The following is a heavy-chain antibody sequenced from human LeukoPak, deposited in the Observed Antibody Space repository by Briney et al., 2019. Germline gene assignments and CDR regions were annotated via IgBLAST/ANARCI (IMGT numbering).Heavy chain of an antibody. CDR3: ARGKWEPNHDAFDI. D-gene: IGHD1-26*01. CDR1: GYTFTSYY. V-gene: IGHV1-69*13. CDR2: IIPIFGTA. J-gene: IGHJ3*02. Sequence: ASVKVSCKASGYTFTSYYMHWVRQAPGQGLEWMGGIIPIFGTANYAQKFQGRVTITADESTSTAYMELSSLRSEDTAVYYCARGKWEPNHDAFDIWGQGTMVTVSS.